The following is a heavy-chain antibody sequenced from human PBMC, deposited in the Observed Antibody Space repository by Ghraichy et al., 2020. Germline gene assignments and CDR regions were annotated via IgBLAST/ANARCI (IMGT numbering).Heavy chain of an antibody. CDR1: GGSFSGYY. J-gene: IGHJ5*02. Sequence: SETLSLTCAVYGGSFSGYYWSWIRQPPGKGLEWIGEINHSGSTNYNPSLKSRVTISVDTSKNQFSLKLSSVTAADTAVFYCARGDYYDSSGYYRTSRWFDPWGQGTLVTVSS. CDR3: ARGDYYDSSGYYRTSRWFDP. CDR2: INHSGST. V-gene: IGHV4-34*01. D-gene: IGHD3-22*01.